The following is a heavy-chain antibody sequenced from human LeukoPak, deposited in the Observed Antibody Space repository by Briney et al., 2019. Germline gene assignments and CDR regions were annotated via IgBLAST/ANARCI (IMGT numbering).Heavy chain of an antibody. CDR1: GGSFSGYY. J-gene: IGHJ6*02. CDR2: INHSGST. V-gene: IGHV4-34*01. CDR3: ARGAGSNYHYYYYYGMDV. D-gene: IGHD3-10*01. Sequence: KPSETLSLTCAVYGGSFSGYYWSWIRQPPGKGLEWIGEINHSGSTNYNPSLKSRVSISVDTSKNQFSLKLSSVTAADTAVYYCARGAGSNYHYYYYYGMDVWGQGTTVTVSS.